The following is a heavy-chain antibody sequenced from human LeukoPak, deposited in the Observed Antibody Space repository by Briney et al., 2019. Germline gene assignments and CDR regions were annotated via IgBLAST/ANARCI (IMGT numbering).Heavy chain of an antibody. J-gene: IGHJ4*02. D-gene: IGHD2-21*02. Sequence: PGGSLRLSCAASGFTVSSNYMSWVRQAPGKGLELVSVIYSGGSTYYADSVKGRFTISRDNSKNTLYLQMNSLRAEDTAVYYCAREGDCGGDCYSGFDYWGQGTLVTVSS. CDR1: GFTVSSNY. CDR3: AREGDCGGDCYSGFDY. V-gene: IGHV3-53*01. CDR2: IYSGGST.